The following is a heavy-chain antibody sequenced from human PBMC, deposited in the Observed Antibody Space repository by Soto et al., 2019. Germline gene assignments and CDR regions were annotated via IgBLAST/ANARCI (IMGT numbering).Heavy chain of an antibody. CDR3: ARGAAESHYDFWSGSKVNYYYYYMDV. J-gene: IGHJ6*03. V-gene: IGHV4-34*01. Sequence: PSETLSLTCAVYGGSFSGYYWSWIRQPPGKGLEWIGEINHSGSTNYNPSLKSRVTISVDTSKSQFSLKLSSVTAADTAVYYCARGAAESHYDFWSGSKVNYYYYYMDVWGKGTTVTVSS. CDR2: INHSGST. D-gene: IGHD3-3*01. CDR1: GGSFSGYY.